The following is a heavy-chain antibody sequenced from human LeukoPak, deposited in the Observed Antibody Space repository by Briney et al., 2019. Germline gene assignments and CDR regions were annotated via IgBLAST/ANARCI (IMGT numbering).Heavy chain of an antibody. Sequence: GGSLRLSCAASGFTFSSYAMSWVRQAPGKGLEWVSAISGSGGSTYYADSVKGRFTISRDNAKNSLYLQMNSLRAEDTAVYYCARDHYDILTGYYKFDYWGQGTLVTVSS. J-gene: IGHJ4*02. CDR3: ARDHYDILTGYYKFDY. V-gene: IGHV3-23*01. CDR1: GFTFSSYA. CDR2: ISGSGGST. D-gene: IGHD3-9*01.